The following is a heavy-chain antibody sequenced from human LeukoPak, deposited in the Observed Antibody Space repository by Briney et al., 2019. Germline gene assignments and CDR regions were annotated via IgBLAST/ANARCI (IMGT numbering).Heavy chain of an antibody. CDR3: ARGRYDSSGSYSLFDY. CDR1: GFTFSGSA. CDR2: IRSTANGYAT. Sequence: SGGSLRLSCAASGFTFSGSALHWVRQASGKGLEWVGRIRSTANGYATAYAASVKGRFTISRDDSKNTAYLQMNSLRAEDTAVYYCARGRYDSSGSYSLFDYWGQGTLVTVSS. V-gene: IGHV3-73*01. J-gene: IGHJ4*02. D-gene: IGHD3-22*01.